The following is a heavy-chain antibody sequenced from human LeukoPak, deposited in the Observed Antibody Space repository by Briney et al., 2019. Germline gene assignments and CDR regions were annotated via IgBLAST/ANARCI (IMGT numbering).Heavy chain of an antibody. CDR2: ISGSGGSI. J-gene: IGHJ3*02. CDR3: AKASGYSGYDDAFDI. Sequence: GGSLRLSCAASGFTFSSYAMSWVRQAPGKGLEWVSTISGSGGSIHYADSVEGRFTISRDNSKNTLYVQMNSLRAEDTAVYYCAKASGYSGYDDAFDIWGQGTMVTVPS. CDR1: GFTFSSYA. V-gene: IGHV3-23*01. D-gene: IGHD5-12*01.